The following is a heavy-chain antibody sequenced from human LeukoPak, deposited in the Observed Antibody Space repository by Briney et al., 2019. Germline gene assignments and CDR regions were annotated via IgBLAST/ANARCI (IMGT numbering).Heavy chain of an antibody. V-gene: IGHV1-69*05. CDR3: ATSYYEFGSDSDRFEN. J-gene: IGHJ4*02. Sequence: SVKVSCKASGDTFSTHAISWVRQAPGQGLEWMGRIIPFFGTAIYAQKFQARITITTDESTSTAYMELSSLRSEDTSVYYCATSYYEFGSDSDRFENWGQGTLVIVSS. CDR2: IIPFFGTA. D-gene: IGHD3-3*01. CDR1: GDTFSTHA.